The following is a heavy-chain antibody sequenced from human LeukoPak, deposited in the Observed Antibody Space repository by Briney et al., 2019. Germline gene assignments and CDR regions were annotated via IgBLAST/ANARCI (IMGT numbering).Heavy chain of an antibody. Sequence: GGSLRLSCAASAFTFSNYAMSWVRQAPGKGLEWVSGISGSGFATYYADSVKGRFTISRDKSKSTLYLQMNSLRAEDTAVYYCAKDSVAAPRYYFDYWGQGTQVTVSS. D-gene: IGHD6-19*01. CDR2: ISGSGFAT. CDR3: AKDSVAAPRYYFDY. J-gene: IGHJ4*02. V-gene: IGHV3-23*01. CDR1: AFTFSNYA.